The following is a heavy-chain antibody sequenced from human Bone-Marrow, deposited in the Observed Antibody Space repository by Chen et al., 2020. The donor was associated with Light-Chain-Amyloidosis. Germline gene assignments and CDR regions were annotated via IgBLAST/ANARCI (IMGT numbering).Heavy chain of an antibody. CDR3: ARGYGYNFLGYFDY. V-gene: IGHV6-1*01. D-gene: IGHD5-12*01. Sequence: QVQLQHSGAGLVKPSQSVPVTGAISGGSDPSNSAAWIWIRQSPSRGLEWLGRTYYRSKWYNDYTVSVKSRVTINPDTSQNQFSLQLHSVTPEDTAVYYCARGYGYNFLGYFDYWGQGTLVTVSS. CDR2: TYYRSKWYN. J-gene: IGHJ4*02. CDR1: GGSDPSNSAA.